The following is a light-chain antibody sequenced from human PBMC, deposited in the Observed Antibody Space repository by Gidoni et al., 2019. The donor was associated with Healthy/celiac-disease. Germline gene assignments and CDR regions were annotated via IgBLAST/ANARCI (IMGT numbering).Light chain of an antibody. J-gene: IGKJ2*03. Sequence: DIVMTQSPDSLAVSLGERATINCKSSQSVLYSSNNKTYLAWYQQKPGQPPKLLIYWASTRESGVPDRFIGSGSGTDFTLPISSLQAEDVAVYYCQQYYGTPVSFGQGTKLEIK. CDR2: WAS. CDR3: QQYYGTPVS. CDR1: QSVLYSSNNKTY. V-gene: IGKV4-1*01.